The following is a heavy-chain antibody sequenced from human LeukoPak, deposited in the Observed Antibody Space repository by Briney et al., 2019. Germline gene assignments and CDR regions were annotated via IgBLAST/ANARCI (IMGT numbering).Heavy chain of an antibody. CDR1: GGSISSYY. D-gene: IGHD1-14*01. Sequence: SETLSLTCTVSGGSISSYYWSWIRQPPGKGLEWIGYIYYSGSTNYNPSLKSRVTISVDTSRNQFSLKLSSVTAADTAVYYCARDSRTLYYMDVWGKGTTVTVSS. CDR2: IYYSGST. J-gene: IGHJ6*03. V-gene: IGHV4-59*01. CDR3: ARDSRTLYYMDV.